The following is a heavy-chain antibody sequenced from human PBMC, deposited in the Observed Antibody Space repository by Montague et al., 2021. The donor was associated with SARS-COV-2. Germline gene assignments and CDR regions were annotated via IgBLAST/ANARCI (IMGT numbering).Heavy chain of an antibody. CDR1: GGSISSGGYY. D-gene: IGHD6-13*01. V-gene: IGHV4-31*03. J-gene: IGHJ3*02. Sequence: TLSLTCTVSGGSISSGGYYWSWIRQHPGKGLEWIGYIYYSGSTYYNPSLKSRVTISVDTSKNQFSLKLSSVTAADTAVYYCARATAGPAGICMGFPRPIDAFDIWGQGTVVTVSS. CDR3: ARATAGPAGICMGFPRPIDAFDI. CDR2: IYYSGST.